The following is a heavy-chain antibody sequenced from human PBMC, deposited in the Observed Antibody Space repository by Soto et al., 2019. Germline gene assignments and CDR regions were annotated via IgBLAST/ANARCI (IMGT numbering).Heavy chain of an antibody. Sequence: PSETLSLTCTVSGGSISSYYWSWIRQPPGKGLEWIGYIYYSGSTNYNPSLKSRVTISVDTSKNQFSLKLSSVTAADTAVYYCATGDDYYGMDVWGQGTTVTVSS. D-gene: IGHD3-10*01. J-gene: IGHJ6*02. CDR2: IYYSGST. CDR3: ATGDDYYGMDV. CDR1: GGSISSYY. V-gene: IGHV4-59*01.